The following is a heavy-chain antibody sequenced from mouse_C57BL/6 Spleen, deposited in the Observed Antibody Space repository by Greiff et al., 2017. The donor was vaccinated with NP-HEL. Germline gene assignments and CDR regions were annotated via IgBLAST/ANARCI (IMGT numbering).Heavy chain of an antibody. CDR1: GYTFTDYE. D-gene: IGHD3-2*02. V-gene: IGHV1-15*01. CDR3: TRERQLRQYYFDY. J-gene: IGHJ2*01. CDR2: IDPETGGT. Sequence: VQLQQSGAELVRPGASVTLSCKASGYTFTDYEMHWVKQTPVHGLEWIGAIDPETGGTAYNQTFKGKAILTADKSSSTAYMELRSLTSEDSAVYYCTRERQLRQYYFDYWGQGTTLTVSS.